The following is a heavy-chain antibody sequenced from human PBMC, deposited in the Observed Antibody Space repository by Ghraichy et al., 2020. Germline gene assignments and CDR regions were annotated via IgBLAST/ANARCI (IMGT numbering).Heavy chain of an antibody. V-gene: IGHV3-7*03. J-gene: IGHJ4*02. D-gene: IGHD3-3*01. CDR2: IKQDGGEK. Sequence: GGSLRLSCAASGFTFSSYWMSWVRQAPGKGLEWVANIKQDGGEKYYVDSVKGRFTISRDNAKNSLYLQVNSLRAEDTAVYYCASDSRFLEWPYYFDYWGQGTLVTVSS. CDR1: GFTFSSYW. CDR3: ASDSRFLEWPYYFDY.